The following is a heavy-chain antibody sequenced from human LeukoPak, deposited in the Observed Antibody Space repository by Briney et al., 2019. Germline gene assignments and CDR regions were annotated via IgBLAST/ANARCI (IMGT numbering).Heavy chain of an antibody. CDR2: IKRDGSEK. J-gene: IGHJ6*02. V-gene: IGHV3-7*01. CDR3: ARDSDADYDFWSGYLSDYYYGMDV. D-gene: IGHD3-3*01. Sequence: GGSLRLSCAASGFTFNSYWMNWVRQAPGKGLEWVANIKRDGSEKYYVDSVKGRFTISRDNAKNSLYLQMNSLRAEDTAVYYCARDSDADYDFWSGYLSDYYYGMDVWGQGTTVTVSS. CDR1: GFTFNSYW.